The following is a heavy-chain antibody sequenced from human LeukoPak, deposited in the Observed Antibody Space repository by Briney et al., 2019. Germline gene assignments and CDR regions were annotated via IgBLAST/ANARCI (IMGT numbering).Heavy chain of an antibody. D-gene: IGHD3-10*01. CDR2: INPSGGST. CDR3: AREGYGSGSYYGYYYYMDV. V-gene: IGHV1-46*01. Sequence: ASVKVSCKASGYTFTSYYMHWVRQAPGQGLEWMGIINPSGGSTSYAQKFQGRVTMTRDTSTSTVYMELSSLRSEDTAVYYCAREGYGSGSYYGYYYYMDVWGKGTTVTISS. J-gene: IGHJ6*03. CDR1: GYTFTSYY.